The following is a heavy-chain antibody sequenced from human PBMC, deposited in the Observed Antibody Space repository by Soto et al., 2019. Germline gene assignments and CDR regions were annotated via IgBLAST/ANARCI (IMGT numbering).Heavy chain of an antibody. CDR1: GFRFSNYD. D-gene: IGHD3-10*01. CDR2: IGTAGDT. Sequence: GGSLRLSCAASGFRFSNYDMHWVRQGTGTSLGWVSAIGTAGDTYYPDSVKGRFTISRENAKNSLYLQMNSLRAGDTAVYYCARSYSGYYYMDVWGRGTTVTVSS. J-gene: IGHJ6*03. CDR3: ARSYSGYYYMDV. V-gene: IGHV3-13*01.